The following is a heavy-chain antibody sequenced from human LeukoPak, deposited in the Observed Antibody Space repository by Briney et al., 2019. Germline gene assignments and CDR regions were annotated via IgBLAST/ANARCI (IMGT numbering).Heavy chain of an antibody. CDR1: GGSVSSGSYY. J-gene: IGHJ4*02. Sequence: SETLSLTCTVSGGSVSSGSYYWSWIRQPPGKGLEWIGYIYYSGSTNYNPSLKSRVTISVDTSKNQFSLKLSSVTAADTAVYYCARAYDSSGIFDYWGQGTLVTVSS. CDR2: IYYSGST. D-gene: IGHD3-22*01. V-gene: IGHV4-61*01. CDR3: ARAYDSSGIFDY.